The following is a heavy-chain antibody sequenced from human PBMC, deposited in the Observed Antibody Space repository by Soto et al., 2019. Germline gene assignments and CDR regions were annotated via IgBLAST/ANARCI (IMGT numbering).Heavy chain of an antibody. J-gene: IGHJ6*02. CDR1: GGSISSGDHS. V-gene: IGHV4-30-2*01. Sequence: SETLSLTCAVSGGSISSGDHSWSWIRQPPGKGLEWIGYIYHSGSTYYNPSLKSRVTISVDRSKNQFSLNLSSVTAADTAVYYCASSVTTSFYYYGMDVWGQGTTVTVSS. D-gene: IGHD4-17*01. CDR3: ASSVTTSFYYYGMDV. CDR2: IYHSGST.